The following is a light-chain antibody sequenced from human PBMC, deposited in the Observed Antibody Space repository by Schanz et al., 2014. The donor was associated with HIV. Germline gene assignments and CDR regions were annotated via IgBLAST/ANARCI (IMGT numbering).Light chain of an antibody. CDR1: QSVTRNF. J-gene: IGKJ1*01. CDR2: GAS. V-gene: IGKV3-20*01. Sequence: ETVLTQSPGSLSLSPGERVTLSCRASQSVTRNFLAWYQHKPGQAPRLLIYGASSRATGIPDRFSGSGSGTDFTLTIIRLEPEDFAVYYCQQYGSSPATFGQGTKVEIK. CDR3: QQYGSSPAT.